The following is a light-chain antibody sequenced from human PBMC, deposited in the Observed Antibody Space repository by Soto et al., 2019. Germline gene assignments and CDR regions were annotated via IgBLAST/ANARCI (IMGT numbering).Light chain of an antibody. Sequence: DIVTTQSPLSLPVTPGEPASISCRSSQSLLHSNGYNYLDWYLQRPGQSPQLLIYLSSKRASGVPDRFSGSGSGTDFTLQISRVEAEDVGLYYCMQALQTPLTFGGGTKVEIK. CDR2: LSS. CDR1: QSLLHSNGYNY. V-gene: IGKV2-28*01. J-gene: IGKJ4*01. CDR3: MQALQTPLT.